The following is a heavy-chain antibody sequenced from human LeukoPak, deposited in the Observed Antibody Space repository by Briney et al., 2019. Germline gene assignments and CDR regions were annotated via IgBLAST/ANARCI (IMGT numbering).Heavy chain of an antibody. CDR3: ARDRGGSGWFTFDY. CDR1: GFTFSNIW. J-gene: IGHJ4*02. D-gene: IGHD6-19*01. CDR2: IKHDGSET. V-gene: IGHV3-7*01. Sequence: GGSLRLSCAASGFTFSNIWMSWVRQAPGKGLEWVANIKHDGSETNYVDSVKGRFTISRDNAKNSLYLEMSSLTVEDTAVYYCARDRGGSGWFTFDYWGQGSLVTVSS.